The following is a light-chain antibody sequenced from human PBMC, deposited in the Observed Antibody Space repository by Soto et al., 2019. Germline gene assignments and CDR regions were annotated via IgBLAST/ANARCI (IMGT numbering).Light chain of an antibody. J-gene: IGKJ5*01. CDR3: QQSYSTSVT. V-gene: IGKV3-11*01. CDR2: GAS. Sequence: DILLTPSPATLSFSPRAPAPLPYGASQSVSSYVAWYQQKPGQAPRLLIYGASNRATDIPARFSGSRSGTDFTLTISSLQAEDFAYYYCQQSYSTSVTFGQGTRLEIK. CDR1: QSVSSY.